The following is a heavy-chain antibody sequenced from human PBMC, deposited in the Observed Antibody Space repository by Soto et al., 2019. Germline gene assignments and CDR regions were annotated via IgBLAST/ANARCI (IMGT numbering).Heavy chain of an antibody. CDR3: ASGTKIQLWLDDY. V-gene: IGHV3-23*01. D-gene: IGHD5-18*01. J-gene: IGHJ4*02. Sequence: GGSLRLSCAASGFTFSSYAMSWVRQAPGKGLEWVSAISGSGGSTYYADSVKGRFTISRDNSKNTLYLQMNSLRAEDTAVYYCASGTKIQLWLDDYWGQGTLVTVSS. CDR2: ISGSGGST. CDR1: GFTFSSYA.